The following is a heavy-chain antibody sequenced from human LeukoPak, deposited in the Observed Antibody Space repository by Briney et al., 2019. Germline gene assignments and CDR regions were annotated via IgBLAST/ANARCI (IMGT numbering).Heavy chain of an antibody. V-gene: IGHV4-59*12. CDR2: IYYSGST. D-gene: IGHD4-17*01. J-gene: IGHJ4*02. CDR3: ARVPYGDYVQIDY. Sequence: PSETLSLTCTVSGGSISSYYWSWIRQPPGKGLEWIGYIYYSGSTNYNPSLKSRVTISVDTSKNQFSLKLSSVTAADTAVYYCARVPYGDYVQIDYWGQGTLVTVSS. CDR1: GGSISSYY.